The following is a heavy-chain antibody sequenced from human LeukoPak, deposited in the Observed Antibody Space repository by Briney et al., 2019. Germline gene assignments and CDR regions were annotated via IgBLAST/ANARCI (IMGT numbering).Heavy chain of an antibody. CDR1: GGSFSGYY. J-gene: IGHJ4*02. V-gene: IGHV4-34*01. CDR3: ARGRGPGYFGY. D-gene: IGHD1-1*01. Sequence: SETLSLTCAVYGGSFSGYYWSWIRQPPGKGLEWIGEINHSGSTNYNPSLKGRVTISVDTSKNQFSLKLSSVTAADTAVYYCARGRGPGYFGYWGQGTLVNVSS. CDR2: INHSGST.